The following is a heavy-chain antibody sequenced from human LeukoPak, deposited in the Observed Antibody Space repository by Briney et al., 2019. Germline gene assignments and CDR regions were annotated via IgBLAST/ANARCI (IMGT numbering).Heavy chain of an antibody. Sequence: SETLSLTCTVSGGSISSYYWSWIRQPPGKGLEWIGYIYYSGSTNYNPSLKSRVTISVDTSKNQFSLKLSSVTAADTAVYYCARWQYCSGDSCYPHLDYWGQGTLVTVSS. D-gene: IGHD2-15*01. CDR1: GGSISSYY. CDR3: ARWQYCSGDSCYPHLDY. CDR2: IYYSGST. J-gene: IGHJ4*02. V-gene: IGHV4-59*08.